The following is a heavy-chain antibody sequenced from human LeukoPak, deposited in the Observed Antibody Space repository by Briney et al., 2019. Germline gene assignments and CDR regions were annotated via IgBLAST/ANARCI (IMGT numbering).Heavy chain of an antibody. Sequence: SVKVSCKASGGTFSGYAISWVRQAPGQVLEWMGGIIPIFGTANYAQKFQGRVTITADKSTSTAYMELSSLRSEDTAVYYCATYTYYYDSSGRRENWFDPWGQGTLVTVSS. J-gene: IGHJ5*02. CDR3: ATYTYYYDSSGRRENWFDP. D-gene: IGHD3-22*01. V-gene: IGHV1-69*06. CDR2: IIPIFGTA. CDR1: GGTFSGYA.